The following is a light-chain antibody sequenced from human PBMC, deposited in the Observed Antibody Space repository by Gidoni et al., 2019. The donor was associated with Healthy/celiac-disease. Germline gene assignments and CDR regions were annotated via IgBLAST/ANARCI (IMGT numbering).Light chain of an antibody. V-gene: IGKV3-11*01. Sequence: EIVLTQSPATLSSSPGERATLSCRASQSVSSYLGWYQQKPGQARRLLIYDASNRAAGIPARFSGCGSGTNFTLTIRSLEPGDFAVYFCQKRNNRIFGRGTRLEIK. CDR2: DAS. J-gene: IGKJ5*01. CDR3: QKRNNRI. CDR1: QSVSSY.